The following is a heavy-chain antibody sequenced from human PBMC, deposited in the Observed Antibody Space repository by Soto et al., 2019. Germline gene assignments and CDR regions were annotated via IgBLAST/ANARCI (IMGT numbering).Heavy chain of an antibody. CDR3: AKDPTPRDFLFIHYFDS. V-gene: IGHV3-23*01. CDR1: GLTSGPYG. J-gene: IGHJ4*02. CDR2: ISGSGFST. D-gene: IGHD3-10*02. Sequence: EVQLLESGGGLVQPGGSLRLSCAASGLTSGPYGMTWVRQAPGRGLEWVSTISGSGFSTHYAESVQGRFTISRDNSKNTMHLQMNSLRVEHPAVYYCAKDPTPRDFLFIHYFDSWGQGSLVIVSS.